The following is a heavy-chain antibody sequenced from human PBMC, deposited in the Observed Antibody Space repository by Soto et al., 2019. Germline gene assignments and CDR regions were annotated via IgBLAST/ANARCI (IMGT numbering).Heavy chain of an antibody. D-gene: IGHD2-15*01. J-gene: IGHJ4*02. CDR1: GGSISSYY. Sequence: SETLSLTCTVSGGSISSYYWSWIRQPPGKGLEWIGYFFYSGSTNYNPSLKSRVTISVDTSKNQFSLKLNSVTAADTAVYYCARGGCPSIDYWVQGTLVTVSS. CDR3: ARGGCPSIDY. V-gene: IGHV4-59*01. CDR2: FFYSGST.